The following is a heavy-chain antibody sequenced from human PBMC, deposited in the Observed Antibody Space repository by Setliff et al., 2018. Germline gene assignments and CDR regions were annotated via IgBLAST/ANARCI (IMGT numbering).Heavy chain of an antibody. CDR3: ARHHGIVGYYGSRTYRYFDP. CDR1: GGSVSNSGFF. J-gene: IGHJ5*02. V-gene: IGHV4-39*01. D-gene: IGHD3-10*01. Sequence: SETLSLTCTVSGGSVSNSGFFWGWLRQAPGKGLEWIGNIYDSGSSNYNASLKSRLIITRDTSKNQISLKLTSVTAADTATYYCARHHGIVGYYGSRTYRYFDPWGRGTLVTVSS. CDR2: IYDSGSS.